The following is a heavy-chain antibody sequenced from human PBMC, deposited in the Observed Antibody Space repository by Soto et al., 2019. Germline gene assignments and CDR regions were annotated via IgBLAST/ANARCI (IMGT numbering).Heavy chain of an antibody. V-gene: IGHV4-31*03. D-gene: IGHD6-13*01. CDR1: GGSISTGGYY. CDR2: IYNSATT. Sequence: PSETLSLTCTVSGGSISTGGYYWSRIRQHPGKGLEWIGYIYNSATTYYNPSLKSRVTISADKSISTAYLQWSSLKASDTAMYYCARRHSSSSAFDPWGQGTLVTVSS. J-gene: IGHJ5*02. CDR3: ARRHSSSSAFDP.